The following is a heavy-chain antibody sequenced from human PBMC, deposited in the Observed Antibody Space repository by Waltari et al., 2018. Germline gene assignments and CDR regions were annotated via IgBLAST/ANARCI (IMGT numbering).Heavy chain of an antibody. J-gene: IGHJ6*02. D-gene: IGHD3-22*01. CDR3: ARDYGSSGFYYYYYGMDV. V-gene: IGHV1-69*04. CDR2: MKPIHGIA. Sequence: QVQLVQSGAEVKKPGSSVKVSCKASGGTFSSYAISWVRQAPGQGLEWMGRMKPIHGIANYAQKCQGRVTITADKSTSTAYMELSSLRSEDTAVYYCARDYGSSGFYYYYYGMDVWGQGTTVTVSS. CDR1: GGTFSSYA.